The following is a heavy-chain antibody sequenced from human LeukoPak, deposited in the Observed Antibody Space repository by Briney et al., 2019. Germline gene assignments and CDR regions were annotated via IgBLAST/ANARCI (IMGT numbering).Heavy chain of an antibody. V-gene: IGHV3-48*01. CDR2: ISSSSSTI. J-gene: IGHJ4*02. Sequence: GGSLRLSCAASGFTFSSYSMIWVRQAPGKGLEWVSYISSSSSTIYYADSVKGRFTISRDNAKNSLYLQMNSLRAEDTAVYYCARVSQTPGGRGYFDYWGQGTLVTVSS. CDR1: GFTFSSYS. D-gene: IGHD2-15*01. CDR3: ARVSQTPGGRGYFDY.